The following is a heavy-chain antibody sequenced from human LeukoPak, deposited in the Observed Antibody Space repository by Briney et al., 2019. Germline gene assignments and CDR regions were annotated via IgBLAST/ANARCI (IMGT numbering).Heavy chain of an antibody. CDR1: GGSFSGYY. CDR3: ARGGGYCSSTSCYAFDY. V-gene: IGHV4-34*01. Sequence: SETLSLTCAVYGGSFSGYYWSWIRQPPGKGLEWIGEINHSGSTNYNLSLKSRVTISVDTSKNQFSLKLSSVTAADTAVYYCARGGGYCSSTSCYAFDYWGQGTLVTVSS. D-gene: IGHD2-2*01. J-gene: IGHJ4*02. CDR2: INHSGST.